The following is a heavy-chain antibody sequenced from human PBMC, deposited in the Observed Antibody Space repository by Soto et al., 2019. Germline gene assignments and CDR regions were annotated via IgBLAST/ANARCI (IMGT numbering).Heavy chain of an antibody. CDR3: ANEIRPNDY. CDR1: GLPFSSHA. J-gene: IGHJ4*02. CDR2: ISISGGNT. Sequence: EVQWLESGGGLVQPGGSLRLSCAASGLPFSSHAMSWVRQAPGKGLEWVSSISISGGNTYYADSVRCRFTISRDNSKNTLYLHMNSLTAEDTDIYYCANEIRPNDYWGQGTLVTVSS. V-gene: IGHV3-23*01. D-gene: IGHD4-17*01.